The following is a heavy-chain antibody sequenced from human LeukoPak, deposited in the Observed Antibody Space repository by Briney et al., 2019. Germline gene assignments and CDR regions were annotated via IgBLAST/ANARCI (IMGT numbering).Heavy chain of an antibody. CDR2: INAGNGNT. J-gene: IGHJ3*01. CDR3: ARERPTTTAFHV. CDR1: GNTFINNI. Sequence: ASVKVSFKTSGNTFINNIINWVRQAPGQRLDWMGWINAGNGNTKYSEKFQGRVTITRDTSASTVYMELSSLRSEDTAVYYCARERPTTTAFHVWGQGTMVTVSP. V-gene: IGHV1-3*01. D-gene: IGHD1-14*01.